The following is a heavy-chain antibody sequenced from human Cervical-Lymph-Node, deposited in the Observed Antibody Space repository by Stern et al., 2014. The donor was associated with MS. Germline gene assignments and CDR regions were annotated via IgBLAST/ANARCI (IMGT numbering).Heavy chain of an antibody. D-gene: IGHD6-13*01. J-gene: IGHJ4*02. CDR1: GYTFTSYG. CDR3: ARSSSWYFDF. Sequence: VQLGESGNEVKKPGASVKVSCTASGYTFTSYGISWVRQVPGQGLEWMGWITTHNGNTDYAQKVQDRVTLTTDTSTNTAYMELRSLRSDDTAVYYCARSSSWYFDFWGQGTLVTVSS. V-gene: IGHV1-18*01. CDR2: ITTHNGNT.